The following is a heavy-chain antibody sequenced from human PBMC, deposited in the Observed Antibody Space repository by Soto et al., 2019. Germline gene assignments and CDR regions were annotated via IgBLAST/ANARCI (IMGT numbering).Heavy chain of an antibody. CDR1: GFTFSSYS. J-gene: IGHJ5*02. Sequence: GGSLRLSCAASGFTFSSYSMNWVRQAPGKGLEWVSYISSSSSTIYYADSVKGRFTISRDNAKNSLYLQMNSLRAEDTAVYYCARAPLNLITDILTGYYEYNWFDPWGQGTLVTVSS. CDR2: ISSSSSTI. V-gene: IGHV3-48*01. D-gene: IGHD3-9*01. CDR3: ARAPLNLITDILTGYYEYNWFDP.